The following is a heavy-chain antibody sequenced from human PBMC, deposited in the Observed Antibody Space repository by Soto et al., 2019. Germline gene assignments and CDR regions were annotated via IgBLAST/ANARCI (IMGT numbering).Heavy chain of an antibody. CDR3: AKWGVGGYGMDV. D-gene: IGHD1-26*01. CDR1: GYTFSDYG. J-gene: IGHJ6*02. Sequence: QVQLVESGGGVVQSRRSLRLSCAASGYTFSDYGMHWVRQAPGKGLEWVAVISYDGSNKYYADSVKGRFTISRDNSKNTVYLQMNSLRVDDTAVYYCAKWGVGGYGMDVWGQGTTVTVSS. V-gene: IGHV3-30*18. CDR2: ISYDGSNK.